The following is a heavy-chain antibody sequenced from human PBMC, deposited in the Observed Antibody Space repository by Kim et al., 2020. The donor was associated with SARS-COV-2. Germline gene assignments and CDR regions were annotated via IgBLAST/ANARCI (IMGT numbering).Heavy chain of an antibody. V-gene: IGHV3-23*01. CDR3: AKLYGSSWYYFDY. J-gene: IGHJ4*02. D-gene: IGHD6-13*01. Sequence: YADSVKGRFTISRDNSKNTLYLQMNSLRAEDTAVYYCAKLYGSSWYYFDYWGQGTLVTVSS.